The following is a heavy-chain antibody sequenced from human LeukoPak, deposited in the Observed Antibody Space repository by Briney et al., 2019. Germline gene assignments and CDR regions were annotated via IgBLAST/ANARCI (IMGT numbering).Heavy chain of an antibody. Sequence: SETLSLTCTVSGGSISSSSFYWGWIRQPPGKGLEWIGSIYYSGNTYYNPSLKSRATISVDTSKNQFSLKLSPVTAADTAVYYCARLNQGNRFDYWGQGTLVTVSS. CDR1: GGSISSSSFY. CDR2: IYYSGNT. D-gene: IGHD1-14*01. J-gene: IGHJ4*02. CDR3: ARLNQGNRFDY. V-gene: IGHV4-39*01.